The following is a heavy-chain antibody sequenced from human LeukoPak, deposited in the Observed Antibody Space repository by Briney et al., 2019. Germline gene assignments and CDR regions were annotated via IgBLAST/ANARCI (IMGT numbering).Heavy chain of an antibody. J-gene: IGHJ4*02. D-gene: IGHD1-26*01. Sequence: AASVKVSCKASGFTFTSSAMQWVRQARGQRLEWIGWIVVGSGNTNYAQKFQERVTITRDMSTSTAYMELSSLRSEDTAVYYCAKTRTYSGSFRYFDYWGQGTLVTVSS. CDR3: AKTRTYSGSFRYFDY. CDR1: GFTFTSSA. V-gene: IGHV1-58*02. CDR2: IVVGSGNT.